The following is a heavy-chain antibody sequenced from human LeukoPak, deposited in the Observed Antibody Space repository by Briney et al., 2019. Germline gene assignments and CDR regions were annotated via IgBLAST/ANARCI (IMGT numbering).Heavy chain of an antibody. CDR1: DDSFSSHY. J-gene: IGHJ3*02. D-gene: IGHD4-17*01. Sequence: SETLSLTCAVTDDSFSSHYWTWIRQPPGKGLEWIGYISYIGRTNYNPSLKSRVTISIDTSKNQFSLKLTSVTAADTAVYYCARDLVTVTKGFDIWGQGTMVSVSS. CDR2: ISYIGRT. V-gene: IGHV4-59*11. CDR3: ARDLVTVTKGFDI.